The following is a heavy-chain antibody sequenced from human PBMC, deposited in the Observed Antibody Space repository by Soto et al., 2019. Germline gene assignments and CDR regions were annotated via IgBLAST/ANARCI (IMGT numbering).Heavy chain of an antibody. CDR1: GYTLTSYY. J-gene: IGHJ6*02. D-gene: IGHD2-2*01. CDR2: IILSGGIT. CDR3: ARGISTTRYYYYYGMDV. Sequence: ASVKVSCKASGYTLTSYYLHWVRQAPGQGPELMGIIILSGGITIDSQKFQDRVTMTSDTSTITVYMELSSLRSEDTAVYYCARGISTTRYYYYYGMDVWGQGTTVTVSS. V-gene: IGHV1-46*01.